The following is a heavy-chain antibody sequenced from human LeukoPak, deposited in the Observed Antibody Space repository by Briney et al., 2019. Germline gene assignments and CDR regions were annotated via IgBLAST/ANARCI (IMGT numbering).Heavy chain of an antibody. D-gene: IGHD1-26*01. CDR1: GYSFISYG. V-gene: IGHV1-18*01. CDR3: AIRSGTYPYYFDY. J-gene: IGHJ4*02. Sequence: ASVKVSCKTSGYSFISYGISWVRQAPGQGLEWMGWISTYDGNTNYAQKFQGRVTMTTETSTSTAYMELGSLTSDDTALYYCAIRSGTYPYYFDYWGPGTRVSVST. CDR2: ISTYDGNT.